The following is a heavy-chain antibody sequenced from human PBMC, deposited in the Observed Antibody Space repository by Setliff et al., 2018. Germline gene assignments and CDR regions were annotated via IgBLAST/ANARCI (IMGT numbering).Heavy chain of an antibody. CDR1: GESIDSVATGNHY. J-gene: IGHJ4*02. CDR2: VFYNGAA. V-gene: IGHV4-61*10. CDR3: ARGGTYRYFDY. Sequence: SETLSLTCIVSGESIDSVATGNHYWNWIRQPVGKGLEWIGYVFYNGAAKYDPSLKSRVTMSVDTSKNQFSLKLSSVTAADTAVYYCARGGTYRYFDYWGQGTLVTVSS.